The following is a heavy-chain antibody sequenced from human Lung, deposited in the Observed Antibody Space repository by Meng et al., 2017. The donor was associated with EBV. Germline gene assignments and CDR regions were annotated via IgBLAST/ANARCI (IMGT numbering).Heavy chain of an antibody. CDR1: RDSISSSGYY. J-gene: IGHJ4*02. CDR2: IYSNGNT. D-gene: IGHD1-26*01. CDR3: ARGGVTGSFYFDS. Sequence: VQLTWSCPRVVHPSAALSRPCACYRDSISSSGYYWTWIRQHPWEGLEWIGYIYSNGNTYYNQSLRSRVNVSVDRSRSLFSLRLTSATATDTAVYFCARGGVTGSFYFDSWGQGILVTVSS. V-gene: IGHV4-30-4*01.